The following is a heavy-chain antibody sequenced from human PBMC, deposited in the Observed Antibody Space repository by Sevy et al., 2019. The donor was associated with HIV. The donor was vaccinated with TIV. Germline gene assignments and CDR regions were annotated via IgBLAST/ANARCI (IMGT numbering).Heavy chain of an antibody. D-gene: IGHD3-16*01. Sequence: ASVKVSCKVSGYTLTELSMHWVRQAPGKGLEWMGGFDPEDGETIYAQKFQGRVTMTEETSTDTAYMELSSLRSEDTAVYYCATVLGGIVEYWGQGTLVTVSS. CDR2: FDPEDGET. V-gene: IGHV1-24*01. J-gene: IGHJ4*02. CDR3: ATVLGGIVEY. CDR1: GYTLTELS.